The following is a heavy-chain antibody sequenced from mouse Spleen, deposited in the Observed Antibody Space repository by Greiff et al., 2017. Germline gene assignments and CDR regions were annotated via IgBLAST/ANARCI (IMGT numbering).Heavy chain of an antibody. CDR2: IAPGSGST. Sequence: ELVKTGASVKISCKASGYSFTSYWINWIKQRPGQGLEWIGRIAPGSGSTYYNEMFKGKATLTVDTSSSTAYIQLSSLSSEDSAVYFCARLNYGKDYAMDYWGQGTSVTVSS. J-gene: IGHJ4*01. CDR1: GYSFTSYW. V-gene: IGHV1S41*01. D-gene: IGHD2-1*01. CDR3: ARLNYGKDYAMDY.